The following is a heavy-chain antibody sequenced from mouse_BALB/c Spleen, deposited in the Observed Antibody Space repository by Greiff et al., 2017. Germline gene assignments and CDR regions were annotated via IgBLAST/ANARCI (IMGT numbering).Heavy chain of an antibody. D-gene: IGHD1-2*01. J-gene: IGHJ1*01. CDR1: GFNIKDYY. V-gene: IGHV14-4*02. CDR2: IDPENGDT. Sequence: EVQLQQSGAELVRSGASVKLSCTASGFNIKDYYMHWVKQRPEQGLEWIGWIDPENGDTEYAPKFQGKATMTADTSSNTAYLQLSSLTSEDTAVYYCAKPPYGDWYFDVWGAGTTVTVSS. CDR3: AKPPYGDWYFDV.